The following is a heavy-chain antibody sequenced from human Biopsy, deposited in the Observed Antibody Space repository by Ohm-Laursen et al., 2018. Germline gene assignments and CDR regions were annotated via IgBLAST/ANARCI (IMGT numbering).Heavy chain of an antibody. Sequence: SQTLSLTCTVSGGYISHYYWTWIRQPAGQGLEWIGRIYITGETDYNPSLKSRVTMSVDSSKKQFSLKLKSVTAADTAIYYCARAPPLIRGVVDSWFDPWGQGILVTVSS. CDR3: ARAPPLIRGVVDSWFDP. J-gene: IGHJ5*02. CDR2: IYITGET. V-gene: IGHV4-4*07. D-gene: IGHD3-10*01. CDR1: GGYISHYY.